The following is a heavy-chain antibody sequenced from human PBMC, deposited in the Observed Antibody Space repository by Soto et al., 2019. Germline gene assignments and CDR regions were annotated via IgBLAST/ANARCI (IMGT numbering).Heavy chain of an antibody. CDR3: ARDDSSSLDY. CDR1: GFTFSSYA. V-gene: IGHV3-30-3*01. J-gene: IGHJ4*02. Sequence: GGSLRLSCAASGFTFSSYAMHWVRQAPGKGLEWVAVISYDGSNKYYADSVKGRFTISRDNSKNTLYLQMNSLRAEDTAVYYCARDDSSSLDYWGQGTLVTVSS. CDR2: ISYDGSNK. D-gene: IGHD6-13*01.